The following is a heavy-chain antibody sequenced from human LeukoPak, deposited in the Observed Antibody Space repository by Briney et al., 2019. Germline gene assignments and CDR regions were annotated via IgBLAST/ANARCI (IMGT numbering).Heavy chain of an antibody. Sequence: SETLSLTCTVSGGSISSYYWSWIRQPPGKGLEWIGYIYYSGSNNYSSSLKNRVTISVDTSKNQLSLKLSSVTAADTAVYYCARMYSSAWYFDLWGRGTLVTVSS. V-gene: IGHV4-59*01. CDR1: GGSISSYY. CDR2: IYYSGSN. J-gene: IGHJ2*01. D-gene: IGHD6-19*01. CDR3: ARMYSSAWYFDL.